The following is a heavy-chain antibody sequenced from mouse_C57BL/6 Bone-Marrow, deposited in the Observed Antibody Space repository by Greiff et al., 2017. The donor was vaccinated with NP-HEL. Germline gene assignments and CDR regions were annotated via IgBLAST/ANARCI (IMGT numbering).Heavy chain of an antibody. D-gene: IGHD2-4*01. CDR1: GYAFSSYW. Sequence: QVQLQQSGAELVKPGASVKISCKASGYAFSSYWMNWVKQRPGKGLEWIGQIYPGDGDTTYNGKFKGKATLTADKSSSTAYMQLSSLTSEDSAVYFCARSIYYDYEGHYWGQGTTLTVSS. V-gene: IGHV1-80*01. CDR2: IYPGDGDT. CDR3: ARSIYYDYEGHY. J-gene: IGHJ2*01.